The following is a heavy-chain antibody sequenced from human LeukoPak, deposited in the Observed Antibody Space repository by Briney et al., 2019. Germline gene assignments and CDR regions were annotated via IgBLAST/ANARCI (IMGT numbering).Heavy chain of an antibody. CDR3: ARALPYYDILTGYYIFSPYYFDY. CDR2: IYYSGST. V-gene: IGHV4-39*07. J-gene: IGHJ4*02. D-gene: IGHD3-9*01. Sequence: PSETLSLTCTVSGGSIRSNNYYWGWVRQPPGKGLEWIGTIYYSGSTSYNPSLKSRVTISVDTSKNQFSLKLSSVTAADTAVYYCARALPYYDILTGYYIFSPYYFDYWGQGTLVTVSS. CDR1: GGSIRSNNYY.